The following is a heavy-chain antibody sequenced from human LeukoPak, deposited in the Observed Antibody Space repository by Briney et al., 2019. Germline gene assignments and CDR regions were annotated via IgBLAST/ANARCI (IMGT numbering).Heavy chain of an antibody. Sequence: ASVKVSCKASGYTFTSYGISWVRQAPGQGVEWMGWISAYNGNTNYAQKLQGRVTMTTDTSTSTAYMELRSLRSDDTAVYYCARILTGYSPPWDWGQGTLVTVSS. J-gene: IGHJ4*02. CDR2: ISAYNGNT. V-gene: IGHV1-18*01. CDR1: GYTFTSYG. CDR3: ARILTGYSPPWD. D-gene: IGHD3-9*01.